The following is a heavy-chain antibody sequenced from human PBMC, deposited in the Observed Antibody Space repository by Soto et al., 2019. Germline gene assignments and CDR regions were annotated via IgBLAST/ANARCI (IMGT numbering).Heavy chain of an antibody. V-gene: IGHV3-53*01. CDR1: GFTVSSNY. J-gene: IGHJ3*02. Sequence: EVQLVESGGGLIQPGGSLRLSCAASGFTVSSNYMSWVRQAPGKGLEWVSVIYSGGSTYYADSVKGRFTISRDNSKNTLYLKMNSLRAEDTAVYYCARKGKGHGNAFDIWGQGTMVTVSS. CDR3: ARKGKGHGNAFDI. CDR2: IYSGGST.